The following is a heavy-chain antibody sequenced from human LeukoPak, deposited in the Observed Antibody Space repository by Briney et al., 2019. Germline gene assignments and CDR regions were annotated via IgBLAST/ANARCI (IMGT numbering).Heavy chain of an antibody. J-gene: IGHJ5*02. D-gene: IGHD6-6*01. CDR3: ARPELPLYSSSSGSWFDP. Sequence: GGSLRLSCAASGFTFSDYYMSWIRQAPGKGLGWVSYIRSSGSTKYYADSVKGRFTISRDNAKNSLYLQMNSLRAEDTAVYYCARPELPLYSSSSGSWFDPWGQGTRVTVSS. CDR2: IRSSGSTK. CDR1: GFTFSDYY. V-gene: IGHV3-11*04.